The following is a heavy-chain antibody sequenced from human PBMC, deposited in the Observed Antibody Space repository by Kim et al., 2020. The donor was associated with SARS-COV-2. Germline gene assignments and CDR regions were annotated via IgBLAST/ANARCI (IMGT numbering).Heavy chain of an antibody. CDR3: AIGGGRAFDI. CDR2: ST. V-gene: IGHV4-59*01. Sequence: STNYNPSLKSRVTISVDTSKNQFSLKLSSVTAADTAVYYCAIGGGRAFDIWGQGTMVTVSS. D-gene: IGHD3-16*01. J-gene: IGHJ3*02.